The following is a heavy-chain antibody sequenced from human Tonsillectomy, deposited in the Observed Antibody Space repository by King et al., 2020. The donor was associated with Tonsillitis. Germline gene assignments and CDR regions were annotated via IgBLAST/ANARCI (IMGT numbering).Heavy chain of an antibody. D-gene: IGHD2-21*02. CDR1: GFTFSSYS. CDR3: ARDVPYSYCGGDCYDFDY. V-gene: IGHV3-21*01. J-gene: IGHJ4*02. Sequence: VQLVESGGGLVKPGGSLRLSCAASGFTFSSYSMNWVRQAPGKGLEWVSSISSSSSYIYYADSVKGRFTISRDNAKNSLYLQMNSLRAEDTAVYYCARDVPYSYCGGDCYDFDYWGQGTLVTVSS. CDR2: ISSSSSYI.